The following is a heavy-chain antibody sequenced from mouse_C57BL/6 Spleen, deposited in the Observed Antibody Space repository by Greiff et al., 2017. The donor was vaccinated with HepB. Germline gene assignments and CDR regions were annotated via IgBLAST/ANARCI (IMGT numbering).Heavy chain of an antibody. CDR2: ISYDGSN. Sequence: EVKLQESGPGLVKPSQSLSLTCSVTGYSITSGYYWNWIRQFPGNKLEWMGYISYDGSNNYNPSLKNRISITRDTSKNQFFLKLNSVTTEDTATYYCASKGWYYYAMDYWGQGTSVTVSS. CDR1: GYSITSGYY. D-gene: IGHD2-3*01. J-gene: IGHJ4*01. CDR3: ASKGWYYYAMDY. V-gene: IGHV3-6*01.